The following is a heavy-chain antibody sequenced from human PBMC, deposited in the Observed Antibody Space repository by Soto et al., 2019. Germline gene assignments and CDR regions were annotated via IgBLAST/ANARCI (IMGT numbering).Heavy chain of an antibody. CDR2: IYSGGST. CDR1: RFTVSSNY. V-gene: IGHV3-53*01. J-gene: IGHJ4*02. Sequence: EVQLVESGGGLIQPGGSLRLSCAASRFTVSSNYMSWVRQAPGKGLEWVSVIYSGGSTYYADSVKGRFTISRDNSKNTLYLQMNSLRAEDTAVYYCARFSRSYSYFDYWGQGTLVTVSS. CDR3: ARFSRSYSYFDY. D-gene: IGHD3-10*01.